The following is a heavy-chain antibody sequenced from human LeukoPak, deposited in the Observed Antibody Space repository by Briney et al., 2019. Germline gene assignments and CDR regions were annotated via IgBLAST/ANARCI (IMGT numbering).Heavy chain of an antibody. Sequence: PGGSLRLSCAASGFTYSSHSMNWVRQAPGKGLEWVSSISSSSSYIHYADSVKGRFTISRDNAQNSLYLQMNSLRAEDTAVYSCAGQTTVTTRYFDYWGQGTLVTVSS. CDR2: ISSSSSYI. J-gene: IGHJ4*02. V-gene: IGHV3-21*01. CDR1: GFTYSSHS. CDR3: AGQTTVTTRYFDY. D-gene: IGHD4-17*01.